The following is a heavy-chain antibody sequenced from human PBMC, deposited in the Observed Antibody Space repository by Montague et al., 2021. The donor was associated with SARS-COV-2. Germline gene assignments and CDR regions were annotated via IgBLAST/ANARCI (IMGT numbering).Heavy chain of an antibody. V-gene: IGHV4-61*02. CDR2: ISISGST. CDR1: GGSISSGSYY. CDR3: ARDISVAGLFDY. D-gene: IGHD6-19*01. J-gene: IGHJ4*02. Sequence: TLSLTSTVTGGSISSGSYYWSWIRQPAGKGLEWIGRISISGSTNYNPSLKSRVTISVDTAKNQFSLKLSSVTAADTAVHYCARDISVAGLFDYWGQGTLVTVSS.